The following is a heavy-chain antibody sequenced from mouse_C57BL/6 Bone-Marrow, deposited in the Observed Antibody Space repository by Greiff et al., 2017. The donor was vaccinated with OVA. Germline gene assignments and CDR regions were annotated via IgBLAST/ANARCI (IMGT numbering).Heavy chain of an antibody. J-gene: IGHJ4*01. CDR1: GYTFTSYW. CDR3: ARGEVITTAYYAMDY. CDR2: IYPSDSET. D-gene: IGHD1-1*01. V-gene: IGHV1-61*01. Sequence: VQLQQPGAELVRPGSSVKLSCKASGYTFTSYWMEWVKQRPGQGLEWIGNIYPSDSETHYNQKFKDKATLTVDKSSSTAYMQLSSLTSEDSAVYYCARGEVITTAYYAMDYWGQGTSVTVSS.